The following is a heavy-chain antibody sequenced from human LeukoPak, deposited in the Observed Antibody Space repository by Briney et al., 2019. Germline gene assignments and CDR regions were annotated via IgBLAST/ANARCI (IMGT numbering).Heavy chain of an antibody. V-gene: IGHV3-74*01. D-gene: IGHD4-17*01. Sequence: PGGSLRLSCAASGFTFSSYWMHWVRQAPGKGLVWVSLIETDGTSTSYADSVKGRFTISRDNAKNTLYLQMNSLRAEDTAVYYCARATVTTRKLTRPLDYWGQGTLVTVSS. CDR2: IETDGTST. CDR1: GFTFSSYW. J-gene: IGHJ4*02. CDR3: ARATVTTRKLTRPLDY.